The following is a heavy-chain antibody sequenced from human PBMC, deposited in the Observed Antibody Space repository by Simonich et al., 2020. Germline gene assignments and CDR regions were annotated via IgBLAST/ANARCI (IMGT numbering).Heavy chain of an antibody. CDR2: INPKSVGK. V-gene: IGHV1-2*02. Sequence: QVQLVQSGAEVKKPGASVKVSCKASGYTFTGYYMHWVRQAPGQGLEWKGWINPKSVGKNYAQKFQGRVTMTRDTSISTAYMELSRLRSDDTAVYYCASSKRGYNWNDFDYWGQGTLVTVSS. CDR1: GYTFTGYY. D-gene: IGHD1-1*01. CDR3: ASSKRGYNWNDFDY. J-gene: IGHJ4*02.